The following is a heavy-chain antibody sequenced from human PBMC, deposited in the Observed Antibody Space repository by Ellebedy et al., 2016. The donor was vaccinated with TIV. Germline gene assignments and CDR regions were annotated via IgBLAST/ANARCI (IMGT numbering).Heavy chain of an antibody. V-gene: IGHV3-23*01. CDR1: GFTFSSYA. CDR3: AKEAVAGTLYYYYNGMDV. CDR2: VTGSGSSA. J-gene: IGHJ6*02. Sequence: PGGSLRLSCAASGFTFSSYAMSWVRQAPGKGLEWVSTVTGSGSSAYYADSVKGRFTISRDNSKNTLYLQMNSLGAEDTAVYYCAKEAVAGTLYYYYNGMDVWGQGTKVTVSS. D-gene: IGHD6-19*01.